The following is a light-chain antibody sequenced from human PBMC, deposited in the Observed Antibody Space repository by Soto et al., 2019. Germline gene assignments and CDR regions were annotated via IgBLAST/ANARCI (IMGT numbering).Light chain of an antibody. J-gene: IGKJ1*01. Sequence: IQLTKSPSTLSASFGDGVTITCRASQRISTWLAWYQQKPGKAPKLLIYKASRLESGVPSRFSGSGSETAFTLTISGLQPGDSATYYCQQYNSYSPTFGQGAKVDIK. CDR1: QRISTW. CDR2: KAS. CDR3: QQYNSYSPT. V-gene: IGKV1-5*03.